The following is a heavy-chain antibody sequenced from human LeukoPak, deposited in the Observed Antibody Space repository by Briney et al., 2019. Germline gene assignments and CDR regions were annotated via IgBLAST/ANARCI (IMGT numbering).Heavy chain of an antibody. D-gene: IGHD2-21*02. V-gene: IGHV5-51*01. CDR3: ARLGTDCGGDCYGFDY. CDR1: GYTFTSYW. Sequence: GESLKISCKGSGYTFTSYWIGWVRQMPGKGLEWMGIIYPGDSDTRYSPSFQGQVTISADKSISTAYLQWSSLKASDTAMYYCARLGTDCGGDCYGFDYWGQGTLVTVSS. J-gene: IGHJ4*02. CDR2: IYPGDSDT.